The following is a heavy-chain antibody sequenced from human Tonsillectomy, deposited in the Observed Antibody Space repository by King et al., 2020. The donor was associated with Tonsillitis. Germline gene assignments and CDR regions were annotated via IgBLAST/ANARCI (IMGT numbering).Heavy chain of an antibody. CDR3: AKAIVGATTWGAFDI. CDR2: VSWNRGGI. J-gene: IGHJ3*02. CDR1: GFTFDDYS. Sequence: VQLVESGGGLVQPGRSLRLSCAASGFTFDDYSMLWVRQAPGKGLEWVSVVSWNRGGISYWDFVKGRFTISRDNAKNSLYLQMNSLRAEDTALYYCAKAIVGATTWGAFDIWGQGTMVTVSS. D-gene: IGHD1-26*01. V-gene: IGHV3-9*01.